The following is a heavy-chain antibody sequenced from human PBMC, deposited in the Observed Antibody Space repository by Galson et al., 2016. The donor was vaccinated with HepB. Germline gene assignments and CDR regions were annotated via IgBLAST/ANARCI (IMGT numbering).Heavy chain of an antibody. Sequence: SLRLSCAASGFTFSDFYMTWMRRTPGKSLEWVSYISLSSAYTAYADSVKGRFIISRDNVRNSLFLQMSSLRVEDTALYFCARGRAPKTLDTFDIWGQGTMVTVSS. CDR3: ARGRAPKTLDTFDI. CDR1: GFTFSDFY. J-gene: IGHJ3*02. CDR2: ISLSSAYT. V-gene: IGHV3-11*06.